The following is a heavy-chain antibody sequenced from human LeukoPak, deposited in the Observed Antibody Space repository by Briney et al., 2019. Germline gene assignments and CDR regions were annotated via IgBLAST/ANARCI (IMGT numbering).Heavy chain of an antibody. D-gene: IGHD3-22*01. Sequence: GGSLRLSCAASGFTFSSYEMNWVRQAPGKGLEWVSSISGSGVSTDYADSVKGRFTISRDNSKNSLYLQMNSLRAEDTAVYYCAKEDYYDSSGYSYYFDYWGQGTLVTVSS. CDR3: AKEDYYDSSGYSYYFDY. V-gene: IGHV3-23*01. J-gene: IGHJ4*02. CDR1: GFTFSSYE. CDR2: ISGSGVST.